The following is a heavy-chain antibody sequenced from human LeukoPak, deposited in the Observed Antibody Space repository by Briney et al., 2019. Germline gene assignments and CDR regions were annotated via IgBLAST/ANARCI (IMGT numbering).Heavy chain of an antibody. CDR2: IYTSGST. CDR1: GGSINSYY. CDR3: AGEYYYDSSGYYRTRSLDY. Sequence: SETLSLTCTVSGGSINSYYWSWIRQPAGEGLEWIGRIYTSGSTNSNPSLKSRVTMSVDVSKNQFSLKLNSVTAADTAVYYCAGEYYYDSSGYYRTRSLDYWGQGTLVTVSS. J-gene: IGHJ4*02. V-gene: IGHV4-4*07. D-gene: IGHD3-22*01.